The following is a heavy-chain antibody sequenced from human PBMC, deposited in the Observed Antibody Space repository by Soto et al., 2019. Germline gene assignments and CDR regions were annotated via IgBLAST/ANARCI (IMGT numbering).Heavy chain of an antibody. V-gene: IGHV1-69*01. D-gene: IGHD3-22*01. CDR1: GGTFSSYA. CDR2: IIPIFGTA. J-gene: IGHJ4*02. CDR3: ARGWEDDSSGYYDY. Sequence: QVQLVQSGAEVKKPGSSVKVSCKASGGTFSSYAISWVRQAPGQGIEWMGGIIPIFGTANYAQKFQGRVTITADESTSTAYMELGSMRAEDTAVYYCARGWEDDSSGYYDYWGQGTLVTVSS.